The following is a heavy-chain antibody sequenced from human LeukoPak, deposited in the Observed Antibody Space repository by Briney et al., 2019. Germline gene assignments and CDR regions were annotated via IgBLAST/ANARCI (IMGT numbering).Heavy chain of an antibody. CDR1: GFTLSLTP. CDR2: ISYDGSNK. J-gene: IGHJ4*02. Sequence: GGSLRLSCEVSGFTLSLTPMHWVRQTPGKGLEWVAVISYDGSNKYYADSVKGRFTISRDNSKNTLYLQMNSLRAEDTAVYYCAKDPWFGELRSYYVDYWGQGTLVTVSS. V-gene: IGHV3-30*04. D-gene: IGHD3-10*01. CDR3: AKDPWFGELRSYYVDY.